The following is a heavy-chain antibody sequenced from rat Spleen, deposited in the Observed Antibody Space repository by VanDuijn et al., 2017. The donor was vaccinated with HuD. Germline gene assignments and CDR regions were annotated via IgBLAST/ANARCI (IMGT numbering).Heavy chain of an antibody. D-gene: IGHD1-2*01. CDR2: IDTDGGRT. V-gene: IGHV5-58*01. Sequence: EVQLVETGGGLVQPGRSLKLSCVASGFTFSRYWMYWVRQAPGKGLEWISSIDTDGGRTYYSDSVKGRFTISRDNAKSTLYLQMDSLRSEDTATYYCARPDYSRFDYWGQGVMVTVSS. J-gene: IGHJ2*01. CDR1: GFTFSRYW. CDR3: ARPDYSRFDY.